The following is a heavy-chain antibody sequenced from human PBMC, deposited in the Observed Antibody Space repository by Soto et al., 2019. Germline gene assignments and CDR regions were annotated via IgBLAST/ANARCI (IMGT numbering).Heavy chain of an antibody. Sequence: PGGSLRLSCAASGFTFSNYGIHWVRQAPGKGLDWVSGISGSGDRTYYADSAKGRFSISKDISKNSLSLQLDSLGVEDTAVYFCVKDDGGYPSTAPHWGQGTLVTVSS. CDR3: VKDDGGYPSTAPH. J-gene: IGHJ4*02. CDR1: GFTFSNYG. CDR2: ISGSGDRT. D-gene: IGHD3-22*01. V-gene: IGHV3-23*01.